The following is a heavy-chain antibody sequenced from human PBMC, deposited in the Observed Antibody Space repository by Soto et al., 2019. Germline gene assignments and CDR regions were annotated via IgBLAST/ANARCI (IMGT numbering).Heavy chain of an antibody. J-gene: IGHJ6*03. CDR1: GFTFSSYG. CDR2: ISYDGSNK. V-gene: IGHV3-30*18. D-gene: IGHD2-15*01. Sequence: GGSLRLSCAASGFTFSSYGMHWVRQAPGKGLEWVAVISYDGSNKYYADSVKGRFTISRDNSKNTLYLQMNSLRAEDTAVYYCAKDRLLDSYYMDVWGKGTTVTVSS. CDR3: AKDRLLDSYYMDV.